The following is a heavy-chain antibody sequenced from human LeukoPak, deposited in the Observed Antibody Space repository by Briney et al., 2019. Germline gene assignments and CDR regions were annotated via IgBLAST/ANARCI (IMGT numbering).Heavy chain of an antibody. J-gene: IGHJ6*03. D-gene: IGHD6-13*01. CDR1: GYTFTGYY. Sequence: ASVKVSCKASGYTFTGYYMHWVRQAPGQGLEWMGRINPNSGGTNYAQKFQGGVTMTRDTSISTAYMELSRLRSDDTAVYYCARDSSSNYYYYYMDVWGKGTTVTVSS. CDR3: ARDSSSNYYYYYMDV. V-gene: IGHV1-2*06. CDR2: INPNSGGT.